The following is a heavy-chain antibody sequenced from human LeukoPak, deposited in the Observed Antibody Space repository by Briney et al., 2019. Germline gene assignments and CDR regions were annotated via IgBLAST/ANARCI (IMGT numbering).Heavy chain of an antibody. J-gene: IGHJ4*02. V-gene: IGHV3-NL1*01. CDR1: GFSFSDYG. CDR2: IYSGGST. CDR3: ARDGPPDY. Sequence: GGSLRLSCGASGFSFSDYGMHWVRQAPGKGLEWVSVIYSGGSTYYADSVKGRFTISRDSSKNTLYFQMNGLRAEDTAIYYCARDGPPDYWGQGTLVTVSS.